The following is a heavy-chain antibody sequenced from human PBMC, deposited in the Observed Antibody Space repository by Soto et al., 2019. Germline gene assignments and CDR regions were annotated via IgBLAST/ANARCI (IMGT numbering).Heavy chain of an antibody. CDR3: AQDHGTSASDLLIKGTDY. V-gene: IGHV3-30*18. Sequence: SGGSLRLSCAVSGFTFSNYGMYWIRQAPGKGLEWVAVISYDGSYKNYGDSVRGRFTISRDNSMDTLYLQVDSLRPDDTAVYYCAQDHGTSASDLLIKGTDYWGQGTPVTVSS. CDR2: ISYDGSYK. D-gene: IGHD3-16*01. J-gene: IGHJ4*02. CDR1: GFTFSNYG.